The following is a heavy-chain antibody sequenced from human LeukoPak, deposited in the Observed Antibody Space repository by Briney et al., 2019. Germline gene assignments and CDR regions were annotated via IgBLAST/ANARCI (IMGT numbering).Heavy chain of an antibody. V-gene: IGHV1-2*02. Sequence: ASVKVSCKASGYTFTGYYMHWVRQAPGRGLEWMGWINPNSGGTNYAQKFQGRVTMTRDTSISTAYMELSRLRSDDTAVYYCARLKNYYYYMDVWGKGTTVTISS. CDR2: INPNSGGT. J-gene: IGHJ6*03. CDR1: GYTFTGYY. CDR3: ARLKNYYYYMDV.